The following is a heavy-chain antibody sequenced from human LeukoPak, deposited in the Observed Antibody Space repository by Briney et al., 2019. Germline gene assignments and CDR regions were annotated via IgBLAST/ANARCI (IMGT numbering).Heavy chain of an antibody. CDR1: GYTLTELS. CDR3: ATLLRFLEWLPAFDY. D-gene: IGHD3-3*01. J-gene: IGHJ4*02. CDR2: FDPEDGET. Sequence: ASVKVSCKVSGYTLTELSMHWVRQALGKGLEWMGGFDPEDGETIYAQKFQGRVTMTEDTSTDTAYMELSSLRSEDTAVYYCATLLRFLEWLPAFDYWGQGTLVTVSS. V-gene: IGHV1-24*01.